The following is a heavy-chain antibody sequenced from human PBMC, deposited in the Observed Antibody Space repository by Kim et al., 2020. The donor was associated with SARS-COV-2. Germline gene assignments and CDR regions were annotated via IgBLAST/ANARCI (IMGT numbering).Heavy chain of an antibody. CDR3: AREALGQTTHDY. Sequence: NYAQKLQGRVTMTTDTSTSTAYMELRSLRSDDTAVYYCAREALGQTTHDYWGQGTLVTVSS. J-gene: IGHJ4*02. D-gene: IGHD1-7*01. V-gene: IGHV1-18*01.